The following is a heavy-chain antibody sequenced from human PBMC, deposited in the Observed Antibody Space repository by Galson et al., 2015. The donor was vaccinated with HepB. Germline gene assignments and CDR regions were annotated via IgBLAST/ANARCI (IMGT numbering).Heavy chain of an antibody. J-gene: IGHJ4*02. CDR1: GFTVSSNY. CDR2: IYSGGST. CDR3: ARDAPYYYDSSD. V-gene: IGHV3-66*01. Sequence: SLRLSCAASGFTVSSNYMSWVRQALGKGLEWVSVIYSGGSTYYADSVKGRFTISRDNSKNTLYLQMNSLRAEDTAVYYCARDAPYYYDSSDWGQGTLVTVSS. D-gene: IGHD3-22*01.